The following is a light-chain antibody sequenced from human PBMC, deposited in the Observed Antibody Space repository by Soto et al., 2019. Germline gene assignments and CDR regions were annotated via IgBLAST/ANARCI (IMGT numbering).Light chain of an antibody. J-gene: IGKJ2*01. V-gene: IGKV1-39*01. CDR2: AAS. CDR1: QSISSH. Sequence: DIQMTQSPSSLSASVGDTVTITCRASQSISSHLNWYQQKPGKVPKLLIYAASNLQSGVPSRFSGSGSETSFTLPISSRQPEDFATYYCQQSYSTPYTFGQGTKLEIK. CDR3: QQSYSTPYT.